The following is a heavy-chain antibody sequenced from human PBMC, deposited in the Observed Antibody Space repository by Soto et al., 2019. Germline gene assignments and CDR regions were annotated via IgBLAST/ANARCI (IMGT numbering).Heavy chain of an antibody. D-gene: IGHD2-2*01. Sequence: GESLKISCKGSGYSFTSCWIGWVRQMPGKGLEWMGIIYPGDSDTRYSPSFQGQVTISADKSISTAYLQWSSLKASDTAMYYCVRGYCSSTSCDAGDYYYYYGMDVWGQGTTV. J-gene: IGHJ6*02. CDR2: IYPGDSDT. CDR1: GYSFTSCW. CDR3: VRGYCSSTSCDAGDYYYYYGMDV. V-gene: IGHV5-51*01.